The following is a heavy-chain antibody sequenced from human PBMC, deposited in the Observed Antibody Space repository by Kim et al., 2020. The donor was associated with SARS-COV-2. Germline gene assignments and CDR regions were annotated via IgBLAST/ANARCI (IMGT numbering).Heavy chain of an antibody. Sequence: SETLSLTCAVYGGSFSGYYWSWIRQPPGKGLEWIGEINHSGSTNYNPSLKSRVTISVDTSKNQFSLKLSSVTAADTAVYYCARGPPTYYYDSSGYYYGYWGQGTLVTVSS. CDR1: GGSFSGYY. CDR3: ARGPPTYYYDSSGYYYGY. CDR2: INHSGST. J-gene: IGHJ4*02. D-gene: IGHD3-22*01. V-gene: IGHV4-34*01.